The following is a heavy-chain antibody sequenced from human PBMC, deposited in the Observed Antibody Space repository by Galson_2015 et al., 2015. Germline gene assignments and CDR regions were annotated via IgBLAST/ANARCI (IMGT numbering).Heavy chain of an antibody. CDR2: ISNSGDTT. D-gene: IGHD2-2*01. CDR3: AKDGWDCGHTSCYSWGLDY. J-gene: IGHJ4*02. V-gene: IGHV3-23*01. Sequence: SLRLSCAVSGFTFTSFVMSWVRQAPGEGLEWVSTISNSGDTTYYADSVKGRFTISRDNSKNTLFLQMNSLRAEDTAIYYCAKDGWDCGHTSCYSWGLDYWGQGTPVTVSS. CDR1: GFTFTSFV.